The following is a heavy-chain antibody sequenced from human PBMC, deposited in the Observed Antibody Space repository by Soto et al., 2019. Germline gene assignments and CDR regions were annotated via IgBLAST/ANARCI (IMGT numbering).Heavy chain of an antibody. CDR3: TRVLRVWYSSSP. V-gene: IGHV3-49*03. D-gene: IGHD6-6*01. Sequence: GGSLRLSCTASGFTFGDYAMSWFRQASGKGLEWVGFIRSKAYGGTTEYGASVKGRFTISRDDSKSIAYLQMNSLKTEDTAVYYCTRVLRVWYSSSPWGQGTMVTVSS. CDR1: GFTFGDYA. J-gene: IGHJ3*01. CDR2: IRSKAYGGTT.